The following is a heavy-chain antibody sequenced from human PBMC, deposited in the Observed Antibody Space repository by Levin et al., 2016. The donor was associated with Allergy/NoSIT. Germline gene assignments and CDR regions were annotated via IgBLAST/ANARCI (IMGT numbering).Heavy chain of an antibody. CDR3: ARELSGCSTYGRASFDM. V-gene: IGHV3-48*03. D-gene: IGHD4-17*01. J-gene: IGHJ3*02. Sequence: GRLTISRDNTKNSLFLQMNNLRPEDTAVYYCARELSGCSTYGRASFDMWGRGTMVTVSS.